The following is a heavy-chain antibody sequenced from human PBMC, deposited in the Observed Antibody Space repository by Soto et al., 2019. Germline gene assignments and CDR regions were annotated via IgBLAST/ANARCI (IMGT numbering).Heavy chain of an antibody. CDR2: MYYSGST. J-gene: IGHJ4*02. CDR1: GASISSSSYY. D-gene: IGHD6-19*01. Sequence: QLQLQESGPGLVKPSETLSLKCTVSGASISSSSYYWGWIRQPPGKGLEYIGSMYYSGSTYYNPSLGSRLTISVDMSKNQFSLKLSSVTAADTAVYYCATLKGIAVAGIHYWGQGTLVTVSS. V-gene: IGHV4-39*01. CDR3: ATLKGIAVAGIHY.